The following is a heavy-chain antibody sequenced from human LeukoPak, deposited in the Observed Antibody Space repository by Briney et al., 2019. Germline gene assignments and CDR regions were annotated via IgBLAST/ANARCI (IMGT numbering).Heavy chain of an antibody. D-gene: IGHD3-22*01. CDR3: ARDPYYYDSSGPPNFDY. CDR2: IYTSGIT. CDR1: GGSISSGSYY. V-gene: IGHV4-61*09. Sequence: SETLSLTCTVSGGSISSGSYYWSWIRQPAGKGLEWIGYIYTSGITNYNPSLQSRVTLSLDTSKNQFSLKLSSVTAADTAVYYCARDPYYYDSSGPPNFDYWGQGTLVTVSS. J-gene: IGHJ4*02.